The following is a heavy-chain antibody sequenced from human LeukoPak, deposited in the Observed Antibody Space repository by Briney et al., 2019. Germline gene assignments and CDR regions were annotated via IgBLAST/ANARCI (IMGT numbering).Heavy chain of an antibody. V-gene: IGHV3-30*04. CDR2: ISYDGSNK. Sequence: GGSLRLSCAASGFTFSSYAMHWVRQAPGKGLEWVAVISYDGSNKYYADSVKGRFTISRDNSKNTLYLQMNSLRAEDTAVYYCARGIHEFDYWGQGTLVTVSP. CDR1: GFTFSSYA. D-gene: IGHD2-21*01. J-gene: IGHJ4*02. CDR3: ARGIHEFDY.